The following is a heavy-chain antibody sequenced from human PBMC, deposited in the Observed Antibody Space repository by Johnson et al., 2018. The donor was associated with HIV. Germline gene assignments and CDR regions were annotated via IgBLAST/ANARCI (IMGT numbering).Heavy chain of an antibody. J-gene: IGHJ3*02. CDR2: IGTAGYT. CDR1: GFTFSSYD. CDR3: ARALIDAFDI. Sequence: VQLVESGGGLVQPGGSLRLSCAASGFTFSSYDMHWVRQGTGKCLEWVSAIGTAGYTYYPGSVKGRFTISRENAKNSLYFQMNSLGAEDTAVYYCARALIDAFDIWGQGTMVTVSS. V-gene: IGHV3-13*01.